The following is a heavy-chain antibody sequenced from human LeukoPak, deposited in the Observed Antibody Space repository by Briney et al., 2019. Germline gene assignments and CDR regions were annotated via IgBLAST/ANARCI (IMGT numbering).Heavy chain of an antibody. J-gene: IGHJ4*02. V-gene: IGHV4-34*01. D-gene: IGHD3/OR15-3a*01. CDR2: INHSGSN. CDR3: ARQTGSGLFILP. Sequence: SETLSLTCAVYGGSFSGYYWRWIPKPPGKGLEWIGEINHSGSNNYNPPFKSRVTISENTSKNQFSLKLSAVTAADTSVYYCARQTGSGLFILPGGQGTLVTVSS. CDR1: GGSFSGYY.